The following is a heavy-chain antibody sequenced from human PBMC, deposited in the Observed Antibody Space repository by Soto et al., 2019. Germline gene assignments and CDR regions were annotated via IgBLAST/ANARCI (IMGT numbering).Heavy chain of an antibody. CDR2: ISYDGSNK. CDR1: GFTFSSYA. V-gene: IGHV3-30-3*01. J-gene: IGHJ4*02. CDR3: ARVKDSSSFWGTFDY. D-gene: IGHD6-6*01. Sequence: QVQLVESGGSVVQPGRSLRLSCAASGFTFSSYAMHWVRQAPGKGLEWVAVISYDGSNKYYADSVKGRFTISRDNSKNTLYLQMNSLRAEDTAVYYCARVKDSSSFWGTFDYWGQGTLVTVSS.